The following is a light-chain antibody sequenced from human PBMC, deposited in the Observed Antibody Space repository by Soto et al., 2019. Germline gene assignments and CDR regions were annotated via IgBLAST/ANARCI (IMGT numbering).Light chain of an antibody. J-gene: IGKJ1*01. V-gene: IGKV3-20*01. CDR1: QSVSSSD. CDR3: QQYGSSSWT. CDR2: GTS. Sequence: EVVLTQSPGTLSLSPGERATLSCRASQSVSSSDLAWYQQKPGQAPRLLIYGTSSRANGIPDRFSGSGYGTDFTLTISRLEPEDFAVYYCQQYGSSSWTFGQGTKVEIK.